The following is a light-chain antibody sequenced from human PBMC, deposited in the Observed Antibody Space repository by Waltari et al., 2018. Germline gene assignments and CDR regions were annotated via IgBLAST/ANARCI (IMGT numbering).Light chain of an antibody. V-gene: IGKV3-11*01. Sequence: EIVLTQSPATLSLSLGERDTLSCKASQSVSSYLAWYHQKPGQATRLLIYDASNRATGIPARFSGSVSGTDFTLTISSLEPEDFAVYYCQQRSNWPPVTFGQGTKLEIK. J-gene: IGKJ2*01. CDR3: QQRSNWPPVT. CDR2: DAS. CDR1: QSVSSY.